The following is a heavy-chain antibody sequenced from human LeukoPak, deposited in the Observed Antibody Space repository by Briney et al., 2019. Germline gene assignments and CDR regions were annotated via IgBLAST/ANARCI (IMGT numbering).Heavy chain of an antibody. CDR2: IKQDESER. J-gene: IGHJ4*02. Sequence: PGGSLRLSCEGSGFSFSSYWMTWVRQSPGKGPEWVANIKQDESERYTVDSVKGRFTISRDNAKNSVYLHMNSLRAEDTAVYYCARGLRIAVAGNIDYWGQGTLVTVSS. CDR3: ARGLRIAVAGNIDY. D-gene: IGHD6-19*01. V-gene: IGHV3-7*04. CDR1: GFSFSSYW.